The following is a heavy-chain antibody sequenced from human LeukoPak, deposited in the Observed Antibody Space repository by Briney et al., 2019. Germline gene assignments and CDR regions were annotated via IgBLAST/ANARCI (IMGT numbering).Heavy chain of an antibody. J-gene: IGHJ4*02. CDR1: GGTFSSYA. D-gene: IGHD5-24*01. CDR2: TIPIFGTA. CDR3: ASFRGVATSSNFDY. Sequence: GASVKVSCKASGGTFSSYAISWVRQAPGQGLEWMGGTIPIFGTANYAQKFRGRVTITADESTSTAYMELSSLRSEDTAVYYCASFRGVATSSNFDYWGQGTLVTVSS. V-gene: IGHV1-69*13.